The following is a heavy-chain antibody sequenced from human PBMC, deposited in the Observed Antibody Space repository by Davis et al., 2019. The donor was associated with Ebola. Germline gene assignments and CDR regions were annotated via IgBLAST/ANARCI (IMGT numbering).Heavy chain of an antibody. CDR1: GYTFTGYY. Sequence: ASVKVSCKASGYTFTGYYMHWVRPAPGQGLEWMGWINPNSGGTNYAQKFQGRVTMTRDTSISTAYMELSRLRSDDTAVYYCARGSLRSCSGGSCYSGGFDYWGQGTLVTVSS. D-gene: IGHD2-15*01. CDR3: ARGSLRSCSGGSCYSGGFDY. J-gene: IGHJ4*02. CDR2: INPNSGGT. V-gene: IGHV1-2*02.